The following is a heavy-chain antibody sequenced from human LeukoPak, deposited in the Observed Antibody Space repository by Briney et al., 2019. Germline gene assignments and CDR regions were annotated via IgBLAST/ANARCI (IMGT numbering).Heavy chain of an antibody. V-gene: IGHV3-21*01. D-gene: IGHD2-8*02. CDR3: ARVAVSGPTGWFDS. CDR1: GFALKSYS. Sequence: PGGSLRLSCAGSGFALKSYSLTWVRQAAGKGLEWVSSISSTSAYIHYADSVEGRFTISRDNVDNVVYLEMNSLGAEDTATYYCARVAVSGPTGWFDSWGQGTLLIVSS. CDR2: ISSTSAYI. J-gene: IGHJ5*01.